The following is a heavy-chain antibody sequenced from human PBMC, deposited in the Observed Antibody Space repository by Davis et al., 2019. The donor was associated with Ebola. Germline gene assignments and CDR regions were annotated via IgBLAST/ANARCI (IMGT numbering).Heavy chain of an antibody. D-gene: IGHD3-3*01. V-gene: IGHV3-30*02. CDR2: IRYDATNK. CDR1: GFPFSSYG. J-gene: IGHJ4*02. Sequence: GESLKISCAASGFPFSSYGMHWVRQAPGKGLEWVAFIRYDATNKYYADSVKGRFTISRDNSKKTLYLQMNSLRAEDTPVYYCARDPHRDFWSGYLFDYWGQGTLVTVSS. CDR3: ARDPHRDFWSGYLFDY.